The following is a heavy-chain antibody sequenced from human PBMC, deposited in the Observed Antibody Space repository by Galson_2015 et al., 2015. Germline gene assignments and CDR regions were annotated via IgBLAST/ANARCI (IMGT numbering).Heavy chain of an antibody. Sequence: SLRLSCAASGFTFSSYTMSWVRQTPGKGLQWVSGLFGSGGGTSYADSVKGRFTNSRDNSKGTLYLQMNSLRAEDTAIYYCAKDRIKGDGYWNFDYWGQGTLVTVSS. CDR2: LFGSGGGT. D-gene: IGHD5-24*01. CDR3: AKDRIKGDGYWNFDY. V-gene: IGHV3-23*01. CDR1: GFTFSSYT. J-gene: IGHJ4*02.